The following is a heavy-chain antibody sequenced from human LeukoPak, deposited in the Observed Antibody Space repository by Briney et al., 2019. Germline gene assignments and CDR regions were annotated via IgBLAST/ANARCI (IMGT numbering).Heavy chain of an antibody. CDR2: ISYDGSNK. D-gene: IGHD4-17*01. CDR1: RFTSSSYA. CDR3: AKVSGYGDYHLDY. Sequence: RRALRLSCAHPRFTSSSYAMHWGPHTPRKRLERGAVISYDGSNKYYADSVKGRFTISRDNSKNTLYLQMNRLRAEDTAVYYCAKVSGYGDYHLDYWGQGTLVTVSS. J-gene: IGHJ4*02. V-gene: IGHV3-30-3*01.